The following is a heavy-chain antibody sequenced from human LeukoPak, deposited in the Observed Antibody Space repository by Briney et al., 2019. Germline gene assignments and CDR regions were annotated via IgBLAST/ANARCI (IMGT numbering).Heavy chain of an antibody. CDR2: ISGTGGRT. V-gene: IGHV3-74*01. J-gene: IGHJ5*02. CDR1: GFTFSRYW. Sequence: GGSLRLSCVASGFTFSRYWMHWVRQAPGKGLEWVSVISGTGGRTYYADSVKGRFTISRDNSKNTLYLQMNSLRAEDTAVYYCARESGYHGSGFDPWGQGSLVTVSS. CDR3: ARESGYHGSGFDP. D-gene: IGHD3-10*01.